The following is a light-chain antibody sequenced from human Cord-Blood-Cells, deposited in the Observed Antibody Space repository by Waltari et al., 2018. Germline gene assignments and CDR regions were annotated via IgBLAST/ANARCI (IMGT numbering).Light chain of an antibody. CDR3: MQDLQTPYT. CDR1: QSLLHSNGYNY. J-gene: IGKJ2*01. Sequence: DIVMTHSPLSLPVTPGEPASISCRSSQSLLHSNGYNYLDWYLQKPGQSPKLLIYWGSNRASGVPDRFSGSGSGTDFTLKISRVEAEDVGVYYCMQDLQTPYTFGQGTKLEIK. V-gene: IGKV2-28*01. CDR2: WGS.